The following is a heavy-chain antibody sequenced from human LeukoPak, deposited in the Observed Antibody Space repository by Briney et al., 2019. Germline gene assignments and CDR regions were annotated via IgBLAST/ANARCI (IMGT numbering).Heavy chain of an antibody. Sequence: GGSLRLSCAASGFTVSSNYMSWVRQAPGKGLEWVSHIYSGGSTYYADSVTGRFTISRDNSKDTLYLQMSSLRAEDTAVYYCARDPGDTAHFDYWGQGTLVTVSS. CDR1: GFTVSSNY. CDR3: ARDPGDTAHFDY. D-gene: IGHD5-18*01. CDR2: IYSGGST. J-gene: IGHJ4*02. V-gene: IGHV3-53*01.